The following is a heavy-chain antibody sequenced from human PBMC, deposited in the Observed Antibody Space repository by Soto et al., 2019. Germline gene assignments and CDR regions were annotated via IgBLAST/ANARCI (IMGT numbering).Heavy chain of an antibody. Sequence: PGRALRISCADSRLTFSRSGMHWVRQAPGKGLEWVALISYDGSNKYYADSVKGRFTISRDNSKNTLYLQMNSLRPDDTAVYYCAKDVGRAAAGTFDYWGQGTLVPVSS. J-gene: IGHJ4*02. D-gene: IGHD6-13*01. CDR2: ISYDGSNK. V-gene: IGHV3-30*18. CDR1: RLTFSRSG. CDR3: AKDVGRAAAGTFDY.